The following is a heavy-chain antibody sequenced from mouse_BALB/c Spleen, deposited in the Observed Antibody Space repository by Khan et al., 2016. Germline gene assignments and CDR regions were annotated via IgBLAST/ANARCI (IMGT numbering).Heavy chain of an antibody. D-gene: IGHD1-1*01. V-gene: IGHV3-2*02. CDR3: GRSRTTRYCDY. J-gene: IGHJ2*01. CDR2: ISYSGST. CDR1: GYSITSDYA. Sequence: EVQLQESGPGLVKPSQSLSLTCTVTGYSITSDYARNWIRQLPGNKLEWMGFISYSGSTNYNPSFKSRTPITRDTSNNQFFLQLKSVTPEDTATYYCGRSRTTRYCDYWGRDTTLTVSS.